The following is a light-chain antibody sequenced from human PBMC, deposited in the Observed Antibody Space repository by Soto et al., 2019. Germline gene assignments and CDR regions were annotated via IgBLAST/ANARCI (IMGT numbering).Light chain of an antibody. Sequence: DIQMTQSPSSLSASVGDRVTITCRASQSISSYLNWYQQKPGKAPKLLISAASSLQSGVPSRFGGSGSGTDFTLTVSSLQPEDFATYYCQQTYSAPPHTFGGGTKVDIK. J-gene: IGKJ4*01. V-gene: IGKV1-39*01. CDR1: QSISSY. CDR3: QQTYSAPPHT. CDR2: AAS.